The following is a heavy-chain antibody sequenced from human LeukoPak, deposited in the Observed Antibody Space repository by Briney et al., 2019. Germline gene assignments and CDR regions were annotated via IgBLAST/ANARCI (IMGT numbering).Heavy chain of an antibody. Sequence: SETLSLTCTVSGGSISSGGYYWSWIRQHPGKGLEWIGYIYYSGSTYYNPSLKSRVTISVDTSKNQFSLKLSSVTAADTAVYYCAGYGSGSYYKAFDFWGQGILVTVSS. J-gene: IGHJ4*02. CDR3: AGYGSGSYYKAFDF. V-gene: IGHV4-31*03. CDR2: IYYSGST. CDR1: GGSISSGGYY. D-gene: IGHD3-10*01.